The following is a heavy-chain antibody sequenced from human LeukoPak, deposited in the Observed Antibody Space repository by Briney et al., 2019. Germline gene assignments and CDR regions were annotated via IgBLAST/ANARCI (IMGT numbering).Heavy chain of an antibody. CDR1: GFTFYNSG. Sequence: PGGSLRLSCAASGFTFYNSGMGWVRQAPGKGLEWVSAISGSDSTTYYADSVKGRFTISRDDSRNTLYLQMNSLRAEDTAVYYCARERIGLDYWGQGTLVTVSS. J-gene: IGHJ4*02. CDR2: ISGSDSTT. V-gene: IGHV3-23*01. CDR3: ARERIGLDY. D-gene: IGHD3/OR15-3a*01.